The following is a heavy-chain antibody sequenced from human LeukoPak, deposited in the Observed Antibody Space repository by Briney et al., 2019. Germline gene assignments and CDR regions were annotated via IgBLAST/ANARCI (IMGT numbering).Heavy chain of an antibody. CDR1: GFSVSDYW. CDR2: IKQDGGEK. J-gene: IGHJ5*02. D-gene: IGHD3-16*01. V-gene: IGHV3-7*01. CDR3: VRDGGTDWYDP. Sequence: GGSLRLSCAASGFSVSDYWMTWVRQAPGKGLEWVSNIKQDGGEKTYVDSVKGRFTISRDNAKNSLYLQMNSLRVEDTAMYYCVRDGGTDWYDPWGQGTLVTVFS.